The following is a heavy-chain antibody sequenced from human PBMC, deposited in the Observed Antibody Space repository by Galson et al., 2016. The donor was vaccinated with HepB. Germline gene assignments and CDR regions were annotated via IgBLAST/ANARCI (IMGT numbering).Heavy chain of an antibody. CDR1: GSTFSTSG. V-gene: IGHV3-23*01. CDR2: ITGSGDAT. J-gene: IGHJ4*02. Sequence: SLRLSCAASGSTFSTSGMSWVRQTPGRGLEWVSGITGSGDATHYADSVRGRFTISQDNSKNTLYLYMNSLRAGDTAVYYCGKHGGFDYWGQGALVTVSS. CDR3: GKHGGFDY. D-gene: IGHD3-16*01.